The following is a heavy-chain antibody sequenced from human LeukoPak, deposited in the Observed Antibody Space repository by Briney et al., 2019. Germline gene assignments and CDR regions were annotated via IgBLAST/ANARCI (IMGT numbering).Heavy chain of an antibody. J-gene: IGHJ4*02. D-gene: IGHD1-26*01. V-gene: IGHV3-30-3*01. CDR1: GFTFSSYA. Sequence: QSGGSLRLSCAASGFTFSSYAMHWVRQAPGKGLEWVAVISYDGSSKYYADSVKGRFTISRDNSKNTLYLQMNSLRAEDTAVYYCARDRQWELSSYFDYWGQGTLVTVSS. CDR3: ARDRQWELSSYFDY. CDR2: ISYDGSSK.